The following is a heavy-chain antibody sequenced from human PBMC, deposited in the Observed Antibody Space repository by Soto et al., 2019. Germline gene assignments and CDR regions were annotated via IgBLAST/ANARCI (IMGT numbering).Heavy chain of an antibody. CDR2: ISYDGSNK. J-gene: IGHJ6*02. Sequence: GGSLRLSCAASGFTFSSYAMHWVRQAPGKGLEWVAVISYDGSNKYYADSVKGRFTISRDNSKNTLYLQMNSLRAEDTAVYYCARGSVGAKANYYYGMDVWGQGTTVTVSS. V-gene: IGHV3-30-3*01. D-gene: IGHD1-26*01. CDR1: GFTFSSYA. CDR3: ARGSVGAKANYYYGMDV.